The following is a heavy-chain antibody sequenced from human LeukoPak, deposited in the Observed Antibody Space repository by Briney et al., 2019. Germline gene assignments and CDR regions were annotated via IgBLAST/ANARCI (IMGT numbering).Heavy chain of an antibody. CDR2: IDWDDDK. CDR1: GFSLTTTAMC. Sequence: SGPALVRPTQTLTLTCSFSGFSLTTTAMCVTWIRQTPGKALEWLARIDWDDDKFFSPSLKTRLSISKDTSRNQVVLTMTNMDPVDTGTYYCARMTPDSPSFDYWGQGTLVTVSS. V-gene: IGHV2-70*17. J-gene: IGHJ4*02. D-gene: IGHD1-14*01. CDR3: ARMTPDSPSFDY.